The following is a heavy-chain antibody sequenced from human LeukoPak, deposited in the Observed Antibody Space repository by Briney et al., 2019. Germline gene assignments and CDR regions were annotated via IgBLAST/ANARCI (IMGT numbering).Heavy chain of an antibody. D-gene: IGHD2-15*01. CDR1: GFTFSSYD. V-gene: IGHV3-30*03. CDR3: KLGYCSGGSCYDY. CDR2: ISYDGGHK. Sequence: TGGSLRLSCAASGFTFSSYDMHWVRQAPGKGLEWLAVISYDGGHKFYADSLKGRFTVSRDNSKNTLYLQMNSLRAEDTALYYCKLGYCSGGSCYDYWGQGTLVTVSS. J-gene: IGHJ4*02.